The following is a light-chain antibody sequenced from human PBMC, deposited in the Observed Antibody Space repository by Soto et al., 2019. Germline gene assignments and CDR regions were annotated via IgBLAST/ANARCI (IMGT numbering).Light chain of an antibody. Sequence: EIVMTQSPATLSVSPWERATLSCRASQSVNSNYLAWYQQRPGQVPRLLIYGGSSRATGIPDRFSGSGSGTDFTLAISRLEPEDFAVYYCQQYEGSPLTFGGGTKVDIK. V-gene: IGKV3-20*01. J-gene: IGKJ4*01. CDR3: QQYEGSPLT. CDR1: QSVNSNY. CDR2: GGS.